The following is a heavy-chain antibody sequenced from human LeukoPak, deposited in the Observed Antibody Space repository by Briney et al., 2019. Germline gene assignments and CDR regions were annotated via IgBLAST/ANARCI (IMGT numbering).Heavy chain of an antibody. CDR3: AKWGDYDVLTGYYVSDY. Sequence: GGSLRLSCAASGFTFNQYDMSWVRQAPGKALEWVSAITGSGGNTYYADSVKGRFTISRENSKNTVFLQMNSLRAEDTAVYYCAKWGDYDVLTGYYVSDYWGQGTLVTVSS. J-gene: IGHJ4*02. V-gene: IGHV3-23*01. CDR1: GFTFNQYD. CDR2: ITGSGGNT. D-gene: IGHD3-9*01.